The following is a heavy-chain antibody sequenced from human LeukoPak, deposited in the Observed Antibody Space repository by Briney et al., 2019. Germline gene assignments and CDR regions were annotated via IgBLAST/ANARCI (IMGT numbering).Heavy chain of an antibody. V-gene: IGHV5-51*01. CDR1: GYSFTSYW. D-gene: IGHD2-2*01. CDR3: ARHEDCSSTSCPAYY. CDR2: IYPGDSDT. Sequence: GESLKISCKGSGYSFTSYWIGWVRQMPGKGLEWMGIIYPGDSDTRYSPSFQGQVTISADRSISTAYLQWSSLKASDTAMYYCARHEDCSSTSCPAYYWGQGTLVTVSS. J-gene: IGHJ4*02.